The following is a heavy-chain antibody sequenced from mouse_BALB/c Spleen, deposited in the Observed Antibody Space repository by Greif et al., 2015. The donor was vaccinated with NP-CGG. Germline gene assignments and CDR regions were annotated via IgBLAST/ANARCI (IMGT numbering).Heavy chain of an antibody. CDR2: ISSGSSTI. Sequence: EVKVEESGGGLVQPGGSRKLSCAASGFAFSSFGMHWVRQAPEKGLEWVAYISSGSSTIYYADTVKGRFTISRDNPKNTLFLQMTSLRSEDTAMYYCARHYGNYVGAMDYWGQGTSVTVSS. J-gene: IGHJ4*01. CDR1: GFAFSSFG. CDR3: ARHYGNYVGAMDY. D-gene: IGHD2-1*01. V-gene: IGHV5-17*02.